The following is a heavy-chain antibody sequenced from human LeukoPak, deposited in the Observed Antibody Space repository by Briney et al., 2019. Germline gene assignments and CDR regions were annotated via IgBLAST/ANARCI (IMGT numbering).Heavy chain of an antibody. Sequence: PGGSLRLSSAGSGFTFQHYAIHWVRQVPGKDLEWVSGINWNSAKIGYADSEKGRFTISRDNAKTSVSQQMNSLRGEDTALYYCAKDKSAFYNGYDWDHDIWGQGTLVTVSS. J-gene: IGHJ4*02. CDR3: AKDKSAFYNGYDWDHDI. V-gene: IGHV3-9*01. D-gene: IGHD5-12*01. CDR1: GFTFQHYA. CDR2: INWNSAKI.